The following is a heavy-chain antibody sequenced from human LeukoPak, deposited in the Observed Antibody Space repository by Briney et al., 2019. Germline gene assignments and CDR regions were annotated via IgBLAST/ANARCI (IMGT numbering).Heavy chain of an antibody. V-gene: IGHV3-23*01. CDR2: IGGSDGGT. Sequence: GGSLRLSCAASGFTLSNTFMNWVRQAPGKGLEWVAAIGGSDGGTYYSDSVKGRFTISRDNSKNTLCLQMNSLRVEDTAIDYGAKPRGQSGKYGDFDFGGQGTLVPVS. CDR3: AKPRGQSGKYGDFDF. J-gene: IGHJ4*02. D-gene: IGHD1-26*01. CDR1: GFTLSNTF.